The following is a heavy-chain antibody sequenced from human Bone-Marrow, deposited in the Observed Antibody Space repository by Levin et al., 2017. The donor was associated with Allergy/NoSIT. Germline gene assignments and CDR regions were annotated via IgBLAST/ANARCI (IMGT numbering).Heavy chain of an antibody. CDR1: GFTFSSYG. D-gene: IGHD4-17*01. CDR2: IWYDGSNK. J-gene: IGHJ3*02. V-gene: IGHV3-33*01. Sequence: PGGSLRLSCAASGFTFSSYGMHWVRQAPGKGLEWVAVIWYDGSNKYYADSVKGRFTISRDNSKNTLYLQMNSLRAEDTAVYYCARARDYGGLDAFDIWGQGTMVTVSS. CDR3: ARARDYGGLDAFDI.